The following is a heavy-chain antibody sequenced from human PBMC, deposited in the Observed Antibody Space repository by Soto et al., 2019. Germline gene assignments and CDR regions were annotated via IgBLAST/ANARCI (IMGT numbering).Heavy chain of an antibody. CDR2: IYYSGST. V-gene: IGHV4-39*01. D-gene: IGHD2-8*01. J-gene: IGHJ4*02. CDR3: ARHVQSFGYCTNGVCYTGYFDY. CDR1: GGSISSSSYY. Sequence: SETLSLTCTVSGGSISSSSYYWGWIRQPPGKGLEWIGSIYYSGSTYYNPSLKSRVTISVDTSKNQFSLKLSSVTAADTAVYYCARHVQSFGYCTNGVCYTGYFDYWGQGTLVTVSS.